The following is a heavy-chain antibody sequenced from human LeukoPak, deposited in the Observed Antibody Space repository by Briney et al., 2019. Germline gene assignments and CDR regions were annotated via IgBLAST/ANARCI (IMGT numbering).Heavy chain of an antibody. CDR1: EFTLSRYW. CDR2: INWNGGST. D-gene: IGHD3-3*01. CDR3: ARLLTIFGVIRDGFDI. V-gene: IGHV3-20*04. Sequence: GGSLRLSCAASEFTLSRYWMQWVRQAPGKGLEWVSGINWNGGSTGYADSVKGRFTISRDNAKNSLYLQMNSLRAEDTALYYCARLLTIFGVIRDGFDIWGQGTMVTVSS. J-gene: IGHJ3*02.